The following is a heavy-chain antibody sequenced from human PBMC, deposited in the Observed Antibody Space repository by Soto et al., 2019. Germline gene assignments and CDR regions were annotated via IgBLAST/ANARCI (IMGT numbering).Heavy chain of an antibody. Sequence: SVKVSCKASGGTFSSYAISWVRQAPGQGLEWMGGFIPIFGAANYAQKFQGRVTMTEDKSTDTAYMELSSLRSEDTAVYYCATAPARYGDYEAYYFDYWXQGTLVTVSS. CDR1: GGTFSSYA. J-gene: IGHJ4*02. V-gene: IGHV1-69*06. CDR3: ATAPARYGDYEAYYFDY. CDR2: FIPIFGAA. D-gene: IGHD4-17*01.